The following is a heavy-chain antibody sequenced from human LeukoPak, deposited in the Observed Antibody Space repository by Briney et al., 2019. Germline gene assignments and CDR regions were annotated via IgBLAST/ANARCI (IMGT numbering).Heavy chain of an antibody. CDR2: ISSSSSYI. V-gene: IGHV3-21*01. CDR1: GFTFSSYS. D-gene: IGHD5-12*01. Sequence: GGSLRLSCAASGFTFSSYSMNWVRQAPGKGLEWVSSISSSSSYIYYADSVKGRFTVSRDNAKNSLYLQMNSLRAEDTAVYYCARDTSGSFYYYMDVWGKGTTVTVSS. J-gene: IGHJ6*03. CDR3: ARDTSGSFYYYMDV.